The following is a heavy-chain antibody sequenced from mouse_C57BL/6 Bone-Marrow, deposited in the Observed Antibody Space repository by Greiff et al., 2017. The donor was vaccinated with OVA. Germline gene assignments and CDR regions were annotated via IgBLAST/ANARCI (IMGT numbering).Heavy chain of an antibody. J-gene: IGHJ2*01. V-gene: IGHV8-8*01. CDR1: GFSLSTFGMG. CDR3: AGMRIYYYGSSFFDY. CDR2: IWWDDDK. Sequence: QVTLKESGPGILQPSQTLSLTCSFSGFSLSTFGMGVGWIRQPSGKGLEWLAHIWWDDDKYYNPALTSRLTLSKDTSKNQVFLKIANVDTADTATYYCAGMRIYYYGSSFFDYWGQGTTLTVSS. D-gene: IGHD1-1*01.